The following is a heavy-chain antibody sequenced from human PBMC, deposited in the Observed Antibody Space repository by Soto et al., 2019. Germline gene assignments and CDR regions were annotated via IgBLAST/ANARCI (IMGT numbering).Heavy chain of an antibody. Sequence: QVQLVQSGAEVKKPGSSVKVSCKASGGNFSTHAISWVRQAPGQGLVWMGGIIPMFNTTISAQKFQGRVTITADEYTSTAYMALGSLRSEDTAVYYCARDAYARGTLDYWGQGTLVTVSS. CDR2: IIPMFNTT. CDR3: ARDAYARGTLDY. J-gene: IGHJ4*02. V-gene: IGHV1-69*01. CDR1: GGNFSTHA. D-gene: IGHD2-8*01.